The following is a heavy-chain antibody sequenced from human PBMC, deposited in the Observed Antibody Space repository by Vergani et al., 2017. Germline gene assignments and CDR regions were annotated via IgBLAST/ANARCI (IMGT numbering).Heavy chain of an antibody. J-gene: IGHJ6*02. D-gene: IGHD4-17*01. Sequence: EVQLVESGGGLVKPGGSLRLSYAASGFTFSSYSMNWVRQAPGKGLEWVSSISSSSSYIYYADSVKGRFTISRDNAKNSLYLQMNSLRAEDTAVYYCARDANYGDYPNYYYYYGMDVWGQGTTVTVSS. CDR3: ARDANYGDYPNYYYYYGMDV. CDR2: ISSSSSYI. CDR1: GFTFSSYS. V-gene: IGHV3-21*01.